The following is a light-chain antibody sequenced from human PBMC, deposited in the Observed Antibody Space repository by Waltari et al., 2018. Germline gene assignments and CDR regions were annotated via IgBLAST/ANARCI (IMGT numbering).Light chain of an antibody. J-gene: IGKJ4*01. Sequence: ETVMTQSPATLSVSPGERVTLSCRASQSVGSELAWYQHKFGQAPRLLIYAASTRPTGFPAMFSGSGSGTDFTLPISSLQSEDLGLYYCQQYDKWPLTFGGGTKVAIK. CDR3: QQYDKWPLT. V-gene: IGKV3-15*01. CDR1: QSVGSE. CDR2: AAS.